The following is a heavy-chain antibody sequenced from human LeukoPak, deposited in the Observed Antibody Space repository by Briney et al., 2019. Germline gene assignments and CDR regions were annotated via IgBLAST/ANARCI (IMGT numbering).Heavy chain of an antibody. CDR3: ARTALGYCTSTSCYLFDY. CDR1: GGSFSGYY. CDR2: INHSGST. D-gene: IGHD2-2*01. J-gene: IGHJ4*02. V-gene: IGHV4-34*01. Sequence: PSETLSLTCAVYGGSFSGYYWSWIRQPPGKGLEWIGEINHSGSTNYNPSLKSRVTISVDTSKNQFSLKLNSVTAADTAVYYCARTALGYCTSTSCYLFDYWGQGTLVTVSS.